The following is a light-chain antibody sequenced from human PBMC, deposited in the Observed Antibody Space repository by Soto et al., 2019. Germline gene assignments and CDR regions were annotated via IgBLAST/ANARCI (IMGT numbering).Light chain of an antibody. V-gene: IGLV1-47*01. J-gene: IGLJ2*01. CDR2: RNS. CDR3: AAWDDSLSGVV. CDR1: SSNIGSNY. Sequence: QSVLPQPPSASGTPGQRVTISCSGSSSNIGSNYVYWYQQLPGTVPQLLFYRNSERPSGVPDRFSGSKSGTSASLAISGLRSEDEADYYCAAWDDSLSGVVFGGGTKLTVL.